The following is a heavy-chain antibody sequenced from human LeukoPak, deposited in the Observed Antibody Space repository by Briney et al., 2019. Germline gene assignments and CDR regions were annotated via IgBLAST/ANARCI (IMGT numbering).Heavy chain of an antibody. J-gene: IGHJ4*02. D-gene: IGHD4-17*01. CDR1: GFTFSSYG. Sequence: GGSLRLSCAASGFTFSSYGMHWVRQAPGKGLEWVAVISYDGSNKYYADSVKGRFTISRDNSKNTLYLQLNSLRAEDTAVYYCAKAQTTATPIIDYWGQGTLVTVSS. CDR3: AKAQTTATPIIDY. V-gene: IGHV3-30*18. CDR2: ISYDGSNK.